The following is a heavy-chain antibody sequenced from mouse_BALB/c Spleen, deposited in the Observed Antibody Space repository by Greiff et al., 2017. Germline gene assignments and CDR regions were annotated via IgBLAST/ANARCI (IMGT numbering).Heavy chain of an antibody. Sequence: EVKLVESGGGLVQPGGSMKLSCVASGFTFSNYWMNWVRQSPEKGLEWVAEIRLKSNNYATHYAESVKGRFTISRDDSKSSVYLQMNNLRAEDTGIYYCTRYGNPYAMDYWGQGTSVTVSS. D-gene: IGHD2-1*01. CDR1: GFTFSNYW. CDR3: TRYGNPYAMDY. CDR2: IRLKSNNYAT. J-gene: IGHJ4*01. V-gene: IGHV6-6*02.